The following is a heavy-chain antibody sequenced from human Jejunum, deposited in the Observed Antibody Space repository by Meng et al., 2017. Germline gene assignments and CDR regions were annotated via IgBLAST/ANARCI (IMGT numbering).Heavy chain of an antibody. V-gene: IGHV1-3*01. CDR1: GYILTSYA. CDR2: INAGNGNT. D-gene: IGHD3-22*01. Sequence: ASVKVSCKASGYILTSYAMHWVRQARGQRREWMGWINAGNGNTKYSQKFQGRVTINRDTSASTVYMELSSLRSQEKAVYYCARGPQNYYERSGYYARPHIDYWGQGTLVTVSS. J-gene: IGHJ4*02. CDR3: ARGPQNYYERSGYYARPHIDY.